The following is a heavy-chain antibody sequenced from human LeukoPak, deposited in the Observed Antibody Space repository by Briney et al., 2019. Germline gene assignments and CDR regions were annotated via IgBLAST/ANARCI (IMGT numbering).Heavy chain of an antibody. D-gene: IGHD6-19*01. CDR3: ARVGAVAHWFDP. CDR2: IIPIFGTA. J-gene: IGHJ5*02. CDR1: GGTFSSYA. V-gene: IGHV1-69*13. Sequence: GASVKVSCKASGGTFSSYAISWVRQAPGQGLEWMGGIIPIFGTANYAQKFQGRVTITADESTSTAYMELSSLRSKDTAVYYCARVGAVAHWFDPWGQGTLVTVSS.